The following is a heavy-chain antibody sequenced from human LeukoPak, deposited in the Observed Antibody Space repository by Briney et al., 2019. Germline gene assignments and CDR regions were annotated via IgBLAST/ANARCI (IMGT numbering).Heavy chain of an antibody. J-gene: IGHJ3*02. D-gene: IGHD4-17*01. CDR3: ARLPGTVTTPSSAFDI. CDR2: INHSGST. V-gene: IGHV4-34*01. Sequence: SETLSLTCAVYGGSFSGYYWSWIRQPPGKGPEWIGEINHSGSTNYNPSLKSRVTISVDTSKNQFSLKLSSVTAADTAVYYCARLPGTVTTPSSAFDIWGQGTMVTVSS. CDR1: GGSFSGYY.